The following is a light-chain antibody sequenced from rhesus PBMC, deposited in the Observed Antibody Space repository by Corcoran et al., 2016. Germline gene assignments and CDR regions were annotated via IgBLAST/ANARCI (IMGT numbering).Light chain of an antibody. Sequence: DIQMTQSPSSLSASVGDRVTITCRASQGITNDLAWYQQKPGEIPKLLIDEASSLQSGIPSRFSGSGSGPYFTLPISSLQSEDFATYYCQHYYSTPRTFGQGTKVEIK. CDR1: QGITND. V-gene: IGKV1-25*01. J-gene: IGKJ1*01. CDR3: QHYYSTPRT. CDR2: EAS.